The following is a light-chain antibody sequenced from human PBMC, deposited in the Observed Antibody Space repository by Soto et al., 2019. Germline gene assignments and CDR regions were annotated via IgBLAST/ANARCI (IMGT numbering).Light chain of an antibody. J-gene: IGKJ1*01. CDR1: QSVSSY. CDR3: QQRQSWPRT. V-gene: IGKV3-11*01. CDR2: DAS. Sequence: IVLTQSPGTLSLSPGERATLSCRASQSVSSYLAWYQQKPGQAPRLLIYDASNRATGIPARFSGSGSGTDFTLTISSLEPEDFAVYYCQQRQSWPRTFGQGTKVDIK.